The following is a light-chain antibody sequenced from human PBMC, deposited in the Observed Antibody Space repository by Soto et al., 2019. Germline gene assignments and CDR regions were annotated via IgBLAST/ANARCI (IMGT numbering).Light chain of an antibody. CDR1: QNVNYN. V-gene: IGKV3-15*01. CDR2: GAS. CDR3: HHYDNWPRT. Sequence: EIVMTQSPATLSVSPGERATLSCRASQNVNYNLAWSQQRPGQAPRLLIYGASTRATGTPARFSGSGYGTEFFLTISSLQSEDFAVYYCHHYDNWPRTFGQGTKVEIK. J-gene: IGKJ1*01.